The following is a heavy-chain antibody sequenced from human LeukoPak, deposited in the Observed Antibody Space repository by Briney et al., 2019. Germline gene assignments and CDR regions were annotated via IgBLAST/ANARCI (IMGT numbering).Heavy chain of an antibody. CDR1: GFTFSSYS. V-gene: IGHV3-23*01. CDR2: ISGSGDTT. Sequence: PGGSLRLSCAASGFTFSSYSMSWVRQAPGKGLEWVSLISGSGDTTNYADSVKGRFTISRDNSKNTLYLQMNSLRDEDTAVYYCARAMRSGYDYWGQGTLVTVSS. D-gene: IGHD5-12*01. CDR3: ARAMRSGYDY. J-gene: IGHJ4*02.